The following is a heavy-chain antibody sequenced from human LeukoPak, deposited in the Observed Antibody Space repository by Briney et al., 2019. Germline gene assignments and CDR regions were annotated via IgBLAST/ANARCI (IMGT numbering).Heavy chain of an antibody. D-gene: IGHD2-2*01. CDR2: IYTSGST. CDR3: ARERPYCRSPSCLDYYYYYYMDV. CDR1: GGSISSYY. V-gene: IGHV4-4*08. J-gene: IGHJ6*03. Sequence: PSETLSLTCTVSGGSISSYYWSWIRQPPGKGLEWIGRIYTSGSTNYNPSLKSRVTISVDTSKNQFSLKLSSVTAADTAVYYCARERPYCRSPSCLDYYYYYYMDVLGKGTTVTVSS.